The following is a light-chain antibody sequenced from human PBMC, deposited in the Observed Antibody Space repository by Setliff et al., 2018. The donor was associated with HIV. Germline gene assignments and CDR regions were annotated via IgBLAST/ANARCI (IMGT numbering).Light chain of an antibody. Sequence: QSVLTQPASVSGSPGQSTTISCTGTSSGVGTYNYVSWYQQHPGKAPKLIIYDVSKRPSGVSNRFSGSKSGNTASLTISGLQAEDEADYYCSSYTSSSTYVFGTGTKVTVL. CDR3: SSYTSSSTYV. CDR2: DVS. V-gene: IGLV2-14*03. CDR1: SSGVGTYNY. J-gene: IGLJ1*01.